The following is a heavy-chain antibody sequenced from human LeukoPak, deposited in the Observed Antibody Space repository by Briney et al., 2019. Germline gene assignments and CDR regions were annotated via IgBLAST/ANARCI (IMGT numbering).Heavy chain of an antibody. CDR3: ARAMASTPLAPFDF. J-gene: IGHJ4*02. CDR2: INPNSGGT. V-gene: IGHV1-2*02. D-gene: IGHD5-24*01. CDR1: EYTFTGYY. Sequence: GASVKVSCKASEYTFTGYYMHWVRQAPGQGLEWMGWINPNSGGTNYAQKFQGRVTMTRDTSITIAYMEASRLTSDDTAVYYCARAMASTPLAPFDFWGQGTLVTVS.